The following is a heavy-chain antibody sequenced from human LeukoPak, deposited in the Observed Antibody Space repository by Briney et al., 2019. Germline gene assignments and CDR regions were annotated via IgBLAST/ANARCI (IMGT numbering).Heavy chain of an antibody. D-gene: IGHD4-23*01. CDR2: INSDGSST. CDR3: ARGPNSQDY. V-gene: IGHV3-74*01. Sequence: GGSLRLSCAASGFTFNSFWMHWDRQAPGKGLVWVSHINSDGSSTSYADSVKGRFTISRDNAKNTLYLQMNSLRAEDTAVYYCARGPNSQDYWGQGTLVTVSS. J-gene: IGHJ4*02. CDR1: GFTFNSFW.